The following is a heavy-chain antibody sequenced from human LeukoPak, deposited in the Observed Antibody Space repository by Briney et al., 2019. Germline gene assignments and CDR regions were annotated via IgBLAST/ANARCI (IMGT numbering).Heavy chain of an antibody. CDR2: VSSNGGSI. CDR1: GFTFSSYA. D-gene: IGHD5-24*01. V-gene: IGHV3-64*01. Sequence: GGTLRLYCAASGFTFSSYAMHWVRQAPGQGLEYVSGVSSNGGSIYYAKSVKGRFTISRDNSKKTLYLQMGSLRGEDMAVYYCAKSDGLHPSYGMDVWGQGTTVTVSS. CDR3: AKSDGLHPSYGMDV. J-gene: IGHJ6*02.